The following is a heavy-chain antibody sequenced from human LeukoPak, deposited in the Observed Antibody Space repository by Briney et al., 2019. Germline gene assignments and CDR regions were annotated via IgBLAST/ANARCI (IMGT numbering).Heavy chain of an antibody. CDR2: IYYSGST. Sequence: SETLSLTCTVSGGSISSGGYYWSWIRQHPGKGLEWIGYIYYSGSTYYNLSLKSRVTISVDTSKNQFSLKLSSVTAADTAVYYCARDQGATITHWGQGTLVTVSS. CDR1: GGSISSGGYY. D-gene: IGHD5-24*01. J-gene: IGHJ4*02. CDR3: ARDQGATITH. V-gene: IGHV4-31*03.